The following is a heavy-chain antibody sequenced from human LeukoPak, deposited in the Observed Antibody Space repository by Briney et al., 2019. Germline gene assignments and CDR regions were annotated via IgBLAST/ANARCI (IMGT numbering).Heavy chain of an antibody. CDR2: IWYDGSNK. J-gene: IGHJ4*02. CDR3: AKDGGLWVSAHWGDS. Sequence: GGSLRLSCAASGFTFSSYGMHWVRQAPGKGLEWVAVIWYDGSNKYYADSVKGRFTISRDDSKNTLYLQMNSLRAEDTAVYYCAKDGGLWVSAHWGDSWGRGTLVTVSS. D-gene: IGHD7-27*01. CDR1: GFTFSSYG. V-gene: IGHV3-33*06.